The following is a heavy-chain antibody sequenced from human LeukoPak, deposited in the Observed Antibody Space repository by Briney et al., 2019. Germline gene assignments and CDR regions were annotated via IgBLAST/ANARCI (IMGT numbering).Heavy chain of an antibody. Sequence: GGSLRLSCATSGFSVSANYMTWVRQVPGKGLEWVSAISGSGVTTHYAGSVKGRFSISRDNSKNTLYLQMNSLRAEDTALYYCAKKVVVGATSPYSDFQDWGQGTLVTVSS. CDR2: ISGSGVTT. V-gene: IGHV3-23*01. J-gene: IGHJ1*01. D-gene: IGHD1-26*01. CDR1: GFSVSANY. CDR3: AKKVVVGATSPYSDFQD.